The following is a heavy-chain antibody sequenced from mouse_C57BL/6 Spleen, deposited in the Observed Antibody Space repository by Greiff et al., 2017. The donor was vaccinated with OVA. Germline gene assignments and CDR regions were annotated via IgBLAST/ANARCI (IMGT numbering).Heavy chain of an antibody. D-gene: IGHD1-1*01. CDR1: GFSLTSYA. V-gene: IGHV2-9-1*01. CDR3: ASYYETAMDY. J-gene: IGHJ4*01. Sequence: VNVVESGPGLVAPSQSLSITCTVSGFSLTSYAISWVRQPPGKGLEWLGVIWTGGGTNYNSALKSRLSISKDNSKSQVFLKMNSLQTDDTARYYCASYYETAMDYWGQGTSVTVSS. CDR2: IWTGGGT.